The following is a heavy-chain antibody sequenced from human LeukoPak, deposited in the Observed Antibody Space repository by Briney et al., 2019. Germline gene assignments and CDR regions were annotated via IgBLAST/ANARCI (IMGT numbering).Heavy chain of an antibody. Sequence: SETLSLTCAVYGGSFSGYYWSWIRQSPGKGLEWIGEINHSGSTNYNLSLKSRVTISIDTSKNQFSLKLSSVTAADTAVYYCARQRLGYCSGGSCYPIDYWGQGTLVTVSS. D-gene: IGHD2-15*01. CDR3: ARQRLGYCSGGSCYPIDY. J-gene: IGHJ4*02. CDR2: INHSGST. CDR1: GGSFSGYY. V-gene: IGHV4-34*01.